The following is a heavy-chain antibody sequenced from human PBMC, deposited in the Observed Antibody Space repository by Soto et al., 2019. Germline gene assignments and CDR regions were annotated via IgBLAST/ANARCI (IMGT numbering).Heavy chain of an antibody. CDR2: MNPNSGNT. V-gene: IGHV1-8*01. D-gene: IGHD3-10*01. Sequence: QVQLVQSGAEVKKPGASVKVSCKASGYTFTSYDINWVRQATGQGLEWMGWMNPNSGNTGYAQKFQGRVTMTRNTSISTAYMELSSLRSEDTAVYYCARCPTLLWFGELSENPFYMDVWGKGTTVTVSS. CDR3: ARCPTLLWFGELSENPFYMDV. CDR1: GYTFTSYD. J-gene: IGHJ6*03.